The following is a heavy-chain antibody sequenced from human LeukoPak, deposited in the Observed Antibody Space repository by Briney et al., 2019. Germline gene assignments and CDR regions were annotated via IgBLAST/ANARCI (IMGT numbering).Heavy chain of an antibody. CDR3: ARDQQNYYDSSGYGY. J-gene: IGHJ4*02. Sequence: ASVKVSCKTSGYTFTNYLIHWVRQAPGLGHEWMGIINPRRGSTRYAQKFQDRVVVTRDTSTSTAYMELSSLRSEGTAVYYCARDQQNYYDSSGYGYWGQGTLVTVSS. V-gene: IGHV1-46*01. CDR2: INPRRGST. D-gene: IGHD3-22*01. CDR1: GYTFTNYL.